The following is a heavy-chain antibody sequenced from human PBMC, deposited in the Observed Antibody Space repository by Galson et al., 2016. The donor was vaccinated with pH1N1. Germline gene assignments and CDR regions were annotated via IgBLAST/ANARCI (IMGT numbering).Heavy chain of an antibody. Sequence: SLRLSCAVSGFTFSSYGMHWVRQSPGKGLEWVGRITKRPEGYTTQDAASVRGRFIISREDSKDLLYLQMNSLTTEDTAVYYCTRENHHKFDYWGQGTLVTVSS. CDR2: ITKRPEGYTT. CDR1: GFTFSSYG. V-gene: IGHV3-72*01. CDR3: TRENHHKFDY. J-gene: IGHJ4*02.